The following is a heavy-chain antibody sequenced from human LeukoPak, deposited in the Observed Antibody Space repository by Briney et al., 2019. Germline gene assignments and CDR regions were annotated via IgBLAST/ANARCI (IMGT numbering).Heavy chain of an antibody. J-gene: IGHJ5*02. CDR2: IIPIFGTT. CDR3: ARGAAIFGVVIILGGWFDP. CDR1: GRTFSSYA. V-gene: IGHV1-69*01. Sequence: SVKLSCKASGRTFSSYAISWVRQAPGQGLEWMGGIIPIFGTTNYAQKFQGRVTITADESTSTAYMELSSLRSEDTAVYYCARGAAIFGVVIILGGWFDPWGQGTLVTVSS. D-gene: IGHD3-3*01.